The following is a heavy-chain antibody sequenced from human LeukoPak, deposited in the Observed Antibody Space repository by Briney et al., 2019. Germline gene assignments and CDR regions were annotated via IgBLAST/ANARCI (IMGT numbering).Heavy chain of an antibody. CDR2: IYHSGST. D-gene: IGHD3-9*01. CDR3: AGGTYDILTGYLGY. CDR1: GGSISSSNW. V-gene: IGHV4-4*02. J-gene: IGHJ4*02. Sequence: PSETLSLTCAVSGGSISSSNWWSWVRHPPGKGLEWIGEIYHSGSTYYNPSLKSRVAISVDKSKNQFSLKLSSVTAADTAVYYCAGGTYDILTGYLGYWGQGTLVAVSP.